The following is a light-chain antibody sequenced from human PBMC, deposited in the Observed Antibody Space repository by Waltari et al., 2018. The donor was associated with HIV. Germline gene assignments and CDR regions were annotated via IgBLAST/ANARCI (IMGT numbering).Light chain of an antibody. CDR3: QQYDYWPPWT. Sequence: VMTQSPATLSVSPGDRTTLSCMASQSVRTKLAWYQQKPGQPPRLLIYGASTRATGIAARFSGSGSGTEFTLTINSLQSEDYAVYYCQQYDYWPPWTFGQGTKVEMK. J-gene: IGKJ1*01. CDR1: QSVRTK. CDR2: GAS. V-gene: IGKV3-15*01.